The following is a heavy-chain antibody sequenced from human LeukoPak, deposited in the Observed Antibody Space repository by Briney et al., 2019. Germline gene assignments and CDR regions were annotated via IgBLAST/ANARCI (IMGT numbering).Heavy chain of an antibody. CDR3: ARGYYDFPGWFDP. D-gene: IGHD3-3*01. CDR1: GGSFGGYY. V-gene: IGHV4-34*01. Sequence: SETLSLTCAVYGGSFGGYYWSWIRKPPGKGLEWIGEINHSGSTNYNPSLKSRVTISVDTSKNQFSLKLSSVTAADTAVYYCARGYYDFPGWFDPWGQGTLVTVSS. CDR2: INHSGST. J-gene: IGHJ5*02.